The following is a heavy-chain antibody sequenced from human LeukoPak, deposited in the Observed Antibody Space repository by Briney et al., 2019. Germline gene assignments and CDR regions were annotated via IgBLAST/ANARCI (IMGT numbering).Heavy chain of an antibody. CDR1: GFTFSDYS. V-gene: IGHV3-11*06. CDR2: ISSGRTYI. CDR3: ARDPRGATVTSLKIDY. Sequence: PGGSLRLSCAASGFTFSDYSMSWIRQAPGKGLEWVSYISSGRTYIYYADSVKGRFTISRDNAQNSLYLQMNSLRAEDTAVYYCARDPRGATVTSLKIDYWGQGTLVTVSS. J-gene: IGHJ4*02. D-gene: IGHD4-17*01.